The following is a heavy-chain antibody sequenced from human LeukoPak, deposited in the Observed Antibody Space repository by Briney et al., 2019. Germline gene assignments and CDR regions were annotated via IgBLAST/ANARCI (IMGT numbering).Heavy chain of an antibody. CDR3: ARGYWGIVVVPAATDAFDI. J-gene: IGHJ3*02. D-gene: IGHD2-2*01. Sequence: PAGSLRLSCAPPGLPFSSYSMSWVRPAAGRGLGWVSYVSSSSSTIYYADSVKGRFTITRDNAKNTLYLQMSSLRAEDTAVYYCARGYWGIVVVPAATDAFDIWGQGTMVTVSS. CDR2: VSSSSSTI. CDR1: GLPFSSYS. V-gene: IGHV3-48*01.